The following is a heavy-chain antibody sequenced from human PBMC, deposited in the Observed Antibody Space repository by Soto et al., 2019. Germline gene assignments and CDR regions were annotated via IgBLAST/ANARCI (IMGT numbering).Heavy chain of an antibody. J-gene: IGHJ4*02. CDR2: ISSDETIV. D-gene: IGHD1-26*01. CDR3: VRGGGVGTTLAYY. V-gene: IGHV3-48*02. Sequence: EVQVVASGGGLVQPGGSLRLSCEGFGYSFRGYGMIWVRQAPGKGLECVSYISSDETIVKYADSVKGRFTISRDSATNSLFLQMNSLIDEDAALYYCVRGGGVGTTLAYYWGQGAQGTVA. CDR1: GYSFRGYG.